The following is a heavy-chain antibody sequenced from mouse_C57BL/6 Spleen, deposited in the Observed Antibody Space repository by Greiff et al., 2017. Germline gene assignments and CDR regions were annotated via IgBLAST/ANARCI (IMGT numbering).Heavy chain of an antibody. Sequence: EVQLQESGPGLVKPSQSLSLTCSVTGYSITSGYYWNWIRQFPGNKLEWMGYISYDGSNNYNPSLKNRISITRDTSKNQFFLKLNSVTTEDTATYYCARESSITTVVATGGWYFDVWGTGTTVTVSS. J-gene: IGHJ1*03. D-gene: IGHD1-1*01. CDR3: ARESSITTVVATGGWYFDV. V-gene: IGHV3-6*01. CDR2: ISYDGSN. CDR1: GYSITSGYY.